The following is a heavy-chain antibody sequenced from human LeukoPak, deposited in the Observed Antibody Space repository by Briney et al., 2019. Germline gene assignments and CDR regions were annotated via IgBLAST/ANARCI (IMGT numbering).Heavy chain of an antibody. CDR1: GGSFSGYY. CDR3: AGESFAARWD. Sequence: PSETLSLTCAVYGGSFSGYYWSWIRQPPGKGLEWIGEINHSGSTNYNPSLKSRVTISVDTSKNQFSLKLSPVTAADTAVYYCAGESFAARWDWGQGTLVTVSS. V-gene: IGHV4-34*01. D-gene: IGHD6-6*01. J-gene: IGHJ4*02. CDR2: INHSGST.